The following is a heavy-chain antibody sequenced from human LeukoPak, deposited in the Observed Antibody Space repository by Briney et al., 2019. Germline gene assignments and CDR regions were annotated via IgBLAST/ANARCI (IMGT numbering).Heavy chain of an antibody. Sequence: ASVKVSCKASGYTFTRYGISWVRQAPGQGLEWMGWISAYNGNTNYAQKLQGRVTMTTDTSTSTAYMELRSLRSDDTAVYYCARDLRAFVATKGFDYWGLGTLVTVSS. CDR2: ISAYNGNT. D-gene: IGHD5-12*01. CDR3: ARDLRAFVATKGFDY. J-gene: IGHJ4*02. CDR1: GYTFTRYG. V-gene: IGHV1-18*01.